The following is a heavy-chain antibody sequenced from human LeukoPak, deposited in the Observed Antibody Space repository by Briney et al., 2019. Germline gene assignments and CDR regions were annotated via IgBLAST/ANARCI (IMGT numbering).Heavy chain of an antibody. D-gene: IGHD5-18*01. V-gene: IGHV4-34*01. CDR2: INHSGST. Sequence: SETLSLTCAVYGGSSSGYYWSWIRQPPGKGLEWIGEINHSGSTNYNPSLKSRVTISVDTSKNQFSLKLSSVTAADTAVYYCAHTAMVSTLDYWGQGTLVTVSS. CDR1: GGSSSGYY. J-gene: IGHJ4*02. CDR3: AHTAMVSTLDY.